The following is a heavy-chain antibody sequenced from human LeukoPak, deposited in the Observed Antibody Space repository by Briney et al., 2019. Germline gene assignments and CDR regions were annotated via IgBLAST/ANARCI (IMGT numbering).Heavy chain of an antibody. V-gene: IGHV3-23*01. CDR2: ISSRGGSS. CDR3: AKDGWITGTTYFDC. Sequence: GGSLRLSCAASGFTFDNYAMSWVRQAPGKGLEWVSAISSRGGSSYHADSVKGRFTISRDNSKNTLYLQMNSLRVEDTAVYYCAKDGWITGTTYFDCWGQGTLVTVSS. D-gene: IGHD1-7*01. CDR1: GFTFDNYA. J-gene: IGHJ4*02.